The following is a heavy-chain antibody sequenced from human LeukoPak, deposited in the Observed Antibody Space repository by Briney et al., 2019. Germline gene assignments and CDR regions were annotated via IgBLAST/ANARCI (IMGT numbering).Heavy chain of an antibody. D-gene: IGHD3-22*01. CDR2: IIPIFGTA. CDR3: ARGGLSRYYYDSSGYYHAFDI. V-gene: IGHV1-69*01. CDR1: GVTFSSYA. Sequence: SLKVSCKASGVTFSSYAISWVRQAPGQGLEWMGGIIPIFGTANYAQKFQGRVTITADESTSTAYMELSSLRSEDTAVYYCARGGLSRYYYDSSGYYHAFDIWGQGTMVTVSS. J-gene: IGHJ3*02.